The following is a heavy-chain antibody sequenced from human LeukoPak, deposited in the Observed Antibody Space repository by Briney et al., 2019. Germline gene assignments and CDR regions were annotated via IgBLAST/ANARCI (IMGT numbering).Heavy chain of an antibody. J-gene: IGHJ4*02. CDR1: GDSVSSNSAA. Sequence: SQTLSLTCAISGDSVSSNSAAWNWNRQSPSRGLEWLGRTYYRSKWYYDYAVSVKSRITINPDTAKNQFSLQLNSVTPEDTAVYYCARMTTVVTRAYDYWGQGTLVTVSS. CDR3: ARMTTVVTRAYDY. CDR2: TYYRSKWYY. V-gene: IGHV6-1*01. D-gene: IGHD4-23*01.